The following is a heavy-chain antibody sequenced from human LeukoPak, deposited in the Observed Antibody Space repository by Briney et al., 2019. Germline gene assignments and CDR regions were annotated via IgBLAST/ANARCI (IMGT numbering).Heavy chain of an antibody. CDR1: GYSISSGYY. CDR3: ARIYCSSTTCYPDN. CDR2: IYSGST. V-gene: IGHV4-38-2*01. D-gene: IGHD2-2*01. J-gene: IGHJ4*02. Sequence: SETLSLTCAVSGYSISSGYYWGWIRQPPGKGLEWIGSIYSGSTYNNPSLKSRVTISVDTSKSQFSLKLSSVTAADTAVYYCARIYCSSTTCYPDNWGQGTLVAVSS.